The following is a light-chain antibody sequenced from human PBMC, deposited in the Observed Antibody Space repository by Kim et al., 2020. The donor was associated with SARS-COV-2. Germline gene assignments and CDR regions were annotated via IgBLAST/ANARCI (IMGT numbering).Light chain of an antibody. Sequence: EIGLTQSPGTLSLSPGGRATLSCRASQSVPSNYLAWYQQRPDQAPRLLISGASSRATDIPNRFSGSGSGTDFTLTISRLEPEDFAVYFCQQYGNAPLTFGQGTRVEIK. J-gene: IGKJ5*01. CDR3: QQYGNAPLT. V-gene: IGKV3-20*01. CDR1: QSVPSNY. CDR2: GAS.